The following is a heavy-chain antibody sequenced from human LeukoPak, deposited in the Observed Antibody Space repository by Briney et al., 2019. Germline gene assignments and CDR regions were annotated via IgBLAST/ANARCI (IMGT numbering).Heavy chain of an antibody. J-gene: IGHJ3*02. D-gene: IGHD5-24*01. CDR2: IKQDGSEK. Sequence: GGSLRLSCAASGFTSSSYWMSWVRQAPGKGLEWVANIKQDGSEKYYVDSVKGRFTISRDNAKNSLYLQMNSLRAEDTAVYYCARIPHVEMPLLDIWGQGTMVTVSS. CDR1: GFTSSSYW. V-gene: IGHV3-7*01. CDR3: ARIPHVEMPLLDI.